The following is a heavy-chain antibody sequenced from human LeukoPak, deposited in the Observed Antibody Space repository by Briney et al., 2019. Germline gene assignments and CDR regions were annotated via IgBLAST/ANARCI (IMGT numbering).Heavy chain of an antibody. CDR1: GFTLSSYS. Sequence: PGGSLRLSCVASGFTLSSYSMNWVRQAPGKGLEWVSYISDTGSTIAYTDSVKGRFTMSRDEAKNSLHLQMNSLRDEDTAVYYCTRRFDSWGQGVLVTASS. CDR2: ISDTGSTI. CDR3: TRRFDS. J-gene: IGHJ4*02. V-gene: IGHV3-48*02.